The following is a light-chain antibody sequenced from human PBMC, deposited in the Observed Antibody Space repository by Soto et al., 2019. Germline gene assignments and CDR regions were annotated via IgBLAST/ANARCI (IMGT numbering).Light chain of an antibody. CDR2: GAS. J-gene: IGKJ4*01. CDR1: QTVSSN. V-gene: IGKV3-15*01. CDR3: QQSDNWPLT. Sequence: EIVMTQSPATLSVSPGERASLSCRASQTVSSNLAWYQQKPGQDPRLLVYGASTRATGIPARYSGSGSGTEFTLTISTLQSEDFAVYYCQQSDNWPLTFGGGTKVEIK.